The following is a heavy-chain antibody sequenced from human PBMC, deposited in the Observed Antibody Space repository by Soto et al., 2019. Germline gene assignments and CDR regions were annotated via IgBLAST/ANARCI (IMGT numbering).Heavy chain of an antibody. CDR1: GFTFSSYG. J-gene: IGHJ4*02. Sequence: ESGGGVVQPGRSLRLSCAASGFTFSSYGMHWVRQAPGKGLEWVAVISYDGSNKYYADSVKGRFTISRDNSKNTLYLQMNSLRAEDTAVYYCAKVWGIAVAGILDYWGQGTLVTVSS. D-gene: IGHD6-19*01. V-gene: IGHV3-30*18. CDR3: AKVWGIAVAGILDY. CDR2: ISYDGSNK.